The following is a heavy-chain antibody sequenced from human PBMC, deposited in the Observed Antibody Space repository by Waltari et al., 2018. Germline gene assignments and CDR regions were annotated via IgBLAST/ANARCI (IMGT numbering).Heavy chain of an antibody. D-gene: IGHD1-26*01. Sequence: EVHLVESGGGSVQPGGSLRLSCAASGFIFGNVWMHWVRQVPGKGRVGVSGSNDDGSTNSDADSVKGRFTISRDNAKNTLYLQMDSLGVEDTAVYYCTRTLVGPYPFENWGQGTLVTVSS. CDR1: GFIFGNVW. CDR2: SNDDGSTN. V-gene: IGHV3-74*01. CDR3: TRTLVGPYPFEN. J-gene: IGHJ4*02.